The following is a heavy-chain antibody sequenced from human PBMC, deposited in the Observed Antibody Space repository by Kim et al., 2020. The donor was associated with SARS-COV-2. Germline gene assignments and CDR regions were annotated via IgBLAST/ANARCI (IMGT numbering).Heavy chain of an antibody. CDR3: ARLGEYTSSHDTFDA. Sequence: SETLSLTCSVSGGSISSYGYYWGWIHQPPGKGLEWIGSISYSGITYYNPSLESRLTMSVDASNNQFSLRLNSVTAADTAVYYCARLGEYTSSHDTFDAWGQGTLVSVSS. V-gene: IGHV4-39*01. D-gene: IGHD6-6*01. J-gene: IGHJ3*01. CDR2: ISYSGIT. CDR1: GGSISSYGYY.